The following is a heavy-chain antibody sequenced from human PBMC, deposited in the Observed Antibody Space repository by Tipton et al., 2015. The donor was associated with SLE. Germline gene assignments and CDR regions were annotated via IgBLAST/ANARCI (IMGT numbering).Heavy chain of an antibody. V-gene: IGHV3-49*04. CDR1: GFTFGDYA. CDR3: TRGARGSPGY. CDR2: IRSKAYGGTT. D-gene: IGHD1-26*01. Sequence: SLRLSCTASGFTFGDYAMSWVRQAPGKGLEWVGFIRSKAYGGTTEYAASVKGRFTISRDDSKSIAYLQMNRLKTEDTAVYHGTRGARGSPGYWGPGTLVPVSS. J-gene: IGHJ4*02.